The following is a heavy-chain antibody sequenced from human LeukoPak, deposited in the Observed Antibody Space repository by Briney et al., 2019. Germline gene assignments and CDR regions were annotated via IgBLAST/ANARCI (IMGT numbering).Heavy chain of an antibody. Sequence: PGGSLRLSCAASGSTFSSYGMHWVRQAPGKGLEWVAVISYDGNNQYYGDSVKGRFTISRDNSKNTLYLQMNSLGAEDTAVYYCAKRDYFGSVDSYYAMDVWGQGTTVTVSS. D-gene: IGHD3-10*01. V-gene: IGHV3-30*18. J-gene: IGHJ6*02. CDR1: GSTFSSYG. CDR2: ISYDGNNQ. CDR3: AKRDYFGSVDSYYAMDV.